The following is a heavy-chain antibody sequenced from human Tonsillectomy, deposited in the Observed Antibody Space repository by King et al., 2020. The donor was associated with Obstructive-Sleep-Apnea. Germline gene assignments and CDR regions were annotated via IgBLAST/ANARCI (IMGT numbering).Heavy chain of an antibody. CDR1: GFTFSSYS. V-gene: IGHV3-21*01. D-gene: IGHD3-22*01. CDR3: ARDSHITMIVVANDAFDI. J-gene: IGHJ3*02. CDR2: ISSSSSYI. Sequence: VQLVESGGGLVKPGGSLRLSCAASGFTFSSYSMNWVRQAPGKGLEWVSSISSSSSYIYYADSVKGRFTISRDNAKNSLYLQMNSLRAEDTAVYYCARDSHITMIVVANDAFDIWGQGTMGTVSS.